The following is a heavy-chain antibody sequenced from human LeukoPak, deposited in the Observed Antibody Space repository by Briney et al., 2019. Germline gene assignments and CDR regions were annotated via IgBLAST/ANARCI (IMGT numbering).Heavy chain of an antibody. Sequence: GRSLRLSCAASGFTFDDYAMHWVRQAPGKGLEWVSGISWNSGSIGYADSVKGRFTISRDNAKNSLYLQMNSLTAEDTAVYYCARGGYRYDYYYYMDVWGKGTTVTVSS. V-gene: IGHV3-9*01. CDR2: ISWNSGSI. CDR1: GFTFDDYA. J-gene: IGHJ6*03. CDR3: ARGGYRYDYYYYMDV. D-gene: IGHD5-18*01.